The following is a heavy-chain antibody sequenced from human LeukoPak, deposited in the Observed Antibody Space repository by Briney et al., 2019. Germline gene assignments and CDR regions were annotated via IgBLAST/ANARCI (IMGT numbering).Heavy chain of an antibody. CDR2: IYPGDSDT. D-gene: IGHD5-24*01. CDR3: ASLIRGDGYPYYFDY. V-gene: IGHV5-51*01. Sequence: GESLKISCKGSGYSFTSYWIGWVRQMPGKGLEWMGIIYPGDSDTRYSPSFQGQVTISADKSISTAYLQWSSLKASDTAMYYCASLIRGDGYPYYFDYWGQGTLVNVSS. J-gene: IGHJ4*02. CDR1: GYSFTSYW.